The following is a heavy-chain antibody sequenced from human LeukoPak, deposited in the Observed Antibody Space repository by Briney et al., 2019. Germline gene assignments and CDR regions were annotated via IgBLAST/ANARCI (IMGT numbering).Heavy chain of an antibody. CDR3: ARQSITMIVQGFDI. V-gene: IGHV4-4*09. CDR2: IYTSGST. D-gene: IGHD3-22*01. Sequence: SETLSLTCTVSGGSISSYYWSWIRQPPGKGLEWIGYIYTSGSTNYNPSLKSRVTISVDTPKNQFSLKLSSVTAADTAVYYCARQSITMIVQGFDIWGQGTMVTVSS. CDR1: GGSISSYY. J-gene: IGHJ3*02.